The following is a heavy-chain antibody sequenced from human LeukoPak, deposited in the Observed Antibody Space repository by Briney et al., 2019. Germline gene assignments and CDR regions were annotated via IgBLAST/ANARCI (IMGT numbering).Heavy chain of an antibody. D-gene: IGHD6-13*01. CDR2: IYYSGST. CDR3: ARRWSWQQLPSFDP. Sequence: SETLSLTCTVSGGSISSYYWSWIRQPPGKGLEWIGYIYYSGSTDYNPSLRSRVTMSVDTSKNQFSLKLSSVTAADTAVYYCARRWSWQQLPSFDPRGQGTLVTVSS. CDR1: GGSISSYY. V-gene: IGHV4-59*08. J-gene: IGHJ5*02.